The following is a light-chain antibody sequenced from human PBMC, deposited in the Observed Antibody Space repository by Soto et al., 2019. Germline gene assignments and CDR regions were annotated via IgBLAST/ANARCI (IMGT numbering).Light chain of an antibody. CDR1: ESVDKD. Sequence: IVMTQSPATLSVSPGEGATLSCRPSESVDKDLAWYRQKPGQAPSLIVYDASTRATGVPARFSGSGSGTEFTLTITSLQSEDFAVYFCHQYNKWPRTFGRGTKVDI. CDR3: HQYNKWPRT. V-gene: IGKV3-15*01. J-gene: IGKJ1*01. CDR2: DAS.